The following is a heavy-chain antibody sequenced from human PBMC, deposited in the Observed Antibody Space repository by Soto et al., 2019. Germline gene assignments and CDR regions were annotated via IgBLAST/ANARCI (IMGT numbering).Heavy chain of an antibody. CDR1: GYTFTSYD. V-gene: IGHV1-8*01. J-gene: IGHJ5*02. D-gene: IGHD3-10*01. CDR3: ARAQRVRGFYDWFDP. CDR2: MNPNSGNT. Sequence: ASVKVSCKASGYTFTSYDINWVRQATGQGLEWMGWMNPNSGNTGYAQKFQGRVTMTRNTSISTAYMELSSLRSEDTAVYYCARAQRVRGFYDWFDPWGQGTLVTVSS.